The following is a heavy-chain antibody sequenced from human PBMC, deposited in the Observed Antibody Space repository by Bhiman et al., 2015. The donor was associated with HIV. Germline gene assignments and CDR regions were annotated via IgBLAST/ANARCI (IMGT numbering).Heavy chain of an antibody. D-gene: IGHD5-12*01. Sequence: EVHLVESGGGWVQPGGSLRLSCAASGFSVSTNYMSWVRQAPGKGLEWVSLISSGGTAYYADSVKGRFTISRDISKNTLYLQMNSLRAEDTAVYYCAREGVSGYDLTYIDYWGQGTLVTVSS. J-gene: IGHJ4*02. CDR2: ISSGGTA. CDR1: GFSVSTNY. CDR3: AREGVSGYDLTYIDY. V-gene: IGHV3-53*04.